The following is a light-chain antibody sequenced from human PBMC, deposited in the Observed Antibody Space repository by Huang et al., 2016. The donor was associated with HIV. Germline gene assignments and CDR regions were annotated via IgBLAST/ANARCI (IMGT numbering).Light chain of an antibody. V-gene: IGKV3-15*01. CDR1: QSVDIN. CDR3: QQYNPWPPWT. CDR2: GAS. J-gene: IGKJ1*01. Sequence: EIVMTQSPATLSVSPGERATLSCRASQSVDINLARYQQKVGQPPRLLVYGASTRATGIPTRFSGSGAGTEYNLTIISLQSEDFAVYYCQQYNPWPPWTFGQGTRVEIK.